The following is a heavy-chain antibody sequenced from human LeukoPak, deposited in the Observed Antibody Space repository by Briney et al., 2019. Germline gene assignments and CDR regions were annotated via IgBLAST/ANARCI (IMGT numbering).Heavy chain of an antibody. V-gene: IGHV3-23*01. D-gene: IGHD3-22*01. Sequence: PGGSLRLSCAASGFTFSSYAMSWVRQAPGKGLEWVSAISGSGGSTYYADSVKGRFTISRDNSKNTLYLQMNSLRAEDTAVYYCASTPYYYDSSGGIFDYWGQGTLVTVSS. CDR1: GFTFSSYA. CDR3: ASTPYYYDSSGGIFDY. J-gene: IGHJ4*02. CDR2: ISGSGGST.